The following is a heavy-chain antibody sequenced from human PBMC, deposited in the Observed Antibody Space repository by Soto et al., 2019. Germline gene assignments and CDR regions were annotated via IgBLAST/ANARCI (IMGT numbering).Heavy chain of an antibody. Sequence: EVQLVESGGGLVQPGGSLRLSCAASGFTFSRSWMSWVRQAPGKGLEWVATIKPDGSEKYYVDSVKGRFTISRDNAKNSVYLQMNSLRVEDTAVFYCADPLDLDVWGKGATVTVSS. D-gene: IGHD3-16*02. V-gene: IGHV3-7*01. CDR1: GFTFSRSW. J-gene: IGHJ6*04. CDR2: IKPDGSEK. CDR3: ADPLDLDV.